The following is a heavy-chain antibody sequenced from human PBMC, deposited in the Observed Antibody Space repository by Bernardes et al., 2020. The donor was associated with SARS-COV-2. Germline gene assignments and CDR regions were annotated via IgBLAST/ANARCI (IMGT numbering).Heavy chain of an antibody. D-gene: IGHD6-13*01. CDR3: ARGSYSSSWYVPHAFDI. CDR1: GFTFSSYD. V-gene: IGHV3-13*01. Sequence: GSLRLSCAASGFTFSSYDMHWVRQATGKGLEWVSAIGTAGDTYYPGSVKGRFTISRENAKNSLYLQMNSLRAGDTAVYYCARGSYSSSWYVPHAFDIWGQGTMVTVSS. J-gene: IGHJ3*02. CDR2: IGTAGDT.